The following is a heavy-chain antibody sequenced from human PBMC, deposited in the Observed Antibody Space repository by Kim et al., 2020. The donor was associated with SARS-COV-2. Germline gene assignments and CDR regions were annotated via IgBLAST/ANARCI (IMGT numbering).Heavy chain of an antibody. CDR2: INHRGST. Sequence: SETLSLTCAVYGGSFSGYYWSWIRQPPGKGLEWIGEINHRGSTNYNPSLKSRVTISVDTSKNQFSLKLSSVTAADTAVYYCARVGITMVQGVIRGTNWFDPWGQGTLVTVSS. CDR3: ARVGITMVQGVIRGTNWFDP. V-gene: IGHV4-34*01. CDR1: GGSFSGYY. J-gene: IGHJ5*02. D-gene: IGHD3-10*01.